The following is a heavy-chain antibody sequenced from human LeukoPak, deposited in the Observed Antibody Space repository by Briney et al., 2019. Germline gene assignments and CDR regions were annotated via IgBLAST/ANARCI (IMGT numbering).Heavy chain of an antibody. D-gene: IGHD1-26*01. J-gene: IGHJ4*02. V-gene: IGHV3-21*01. Sequence: GGSLRLSCAASTFTYSSYNMNWVRQAPGKGLEWVSSISSSGTYIYYRDSVKGRFTISRDNAENSVYLQMNSLRVEDTAIYYCARDRGSYRPIDYWGQGTLVTVSS. CDR3: ARDRGSYRPIDY. CDR1: TFTYSSYN. CDR2: ISSSGTYI.